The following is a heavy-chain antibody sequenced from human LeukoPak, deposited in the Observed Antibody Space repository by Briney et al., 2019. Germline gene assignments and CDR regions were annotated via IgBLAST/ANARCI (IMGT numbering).Heavy chain of an antibody. V-gene: IGHV4-59*01. CDR2: IYYSGST. CDR1: GGSISSYY. CDR3: ARVTPTGIHY. Sequence: SETLFLTCTVSGGSISSYYWSWIRQPPGKGLEWIGYIYYSGSTNYNPSLKSRVTISVDTSKNQFSLKLSSVTAADTAVYYCARVTPTGIHYWGQGTLVTVSS. D-gene: IGHD1-1*01. J-gene: IGHJ4*02.